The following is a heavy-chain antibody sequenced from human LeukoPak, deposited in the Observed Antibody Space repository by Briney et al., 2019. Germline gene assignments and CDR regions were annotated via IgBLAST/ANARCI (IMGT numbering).Heavy chain of an antibody. V-gene: IGHV3-23*01. CDR3: AKDMVRGVIRFWFDP. CDR2: ISGSGGST. D-gene: IGHD3-10*01. Sequence: GGSLRLSCAASGFTFSNYHMNWVRQAPGKGLEWVSAISGSGGSTYYADSVKGRFTISRDNSKNTLYLQMNSLRAEDTAVYYCAKDMVRGVIRFWFDPWGQGTLVTVSS. CDR1: GFTFSNYH. J-gene: IGHJ5*02.